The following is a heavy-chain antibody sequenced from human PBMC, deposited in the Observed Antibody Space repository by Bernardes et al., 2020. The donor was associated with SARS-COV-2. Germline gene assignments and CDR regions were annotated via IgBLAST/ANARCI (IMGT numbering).Heavy chain of an antibody. V-gene: IGHV4-59*08. CDR2: IHYSGTT. J-gene: IGHJ4*02. CDR3: ARLGLFNSGRYLTDY. CDR1: GGSVSSYY. Sequence: SETLSLTCTVSGGSVSSYYWSWIRQSPGKGLEWIGYIHYSGTTNYNPSLKSRVTISLDTSKNQFSLELNSVTAADTAVYFCARLGLFNSGRYLTDYWGQGSLVTVSS. D-gene: IGHD1-26*01.